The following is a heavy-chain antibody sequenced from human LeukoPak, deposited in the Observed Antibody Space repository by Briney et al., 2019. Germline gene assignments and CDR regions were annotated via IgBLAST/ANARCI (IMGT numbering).Heavy chain of an antibody. J-gene: IGHJ3*02. Sequence: SVKVSCKASGGTFSSYAISWVRQAPGQGLEWMGGIIPIFGTANYAQKFQGRVTITTDESTSTAYMELSSLRSEDTAVYYCARFQGAQQQQRDDAFDIWGQGTMVTVSS. CDR1: GGTFSSYA. V-gene: IGHV1-69*05. CDR2: IIPIFGTA. D-gene: IGHD6-13*01. CDR3: ARFQGAQQQQRDDAFDI.